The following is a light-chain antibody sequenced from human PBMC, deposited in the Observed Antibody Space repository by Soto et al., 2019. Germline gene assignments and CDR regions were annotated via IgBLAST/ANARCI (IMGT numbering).Light chain of an antibody. V-gene: IGLV1-51*01. Sequence: QSVLTQPPSVSAAPGQTVSISCSGSGSNIGSNSVSWYQQVPGTAPKLLLYDNNKRPSGIPDRFSGSKSGTSATLGITGLQTADEADYYCGTWESYLSVGVFGGGTKLTVL. CDR1: GSNIGSNS. J-gene: IGLJ2*01. CDR2: DNN. CDR3: GTWESYLSVGV.